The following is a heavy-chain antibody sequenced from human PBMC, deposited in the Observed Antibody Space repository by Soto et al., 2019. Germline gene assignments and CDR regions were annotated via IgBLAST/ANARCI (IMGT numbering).Heavy chain of an antibody. CDR2: IIPIFGTA. CDR1: GGTFSSYA. J-gene: IGHJ3*02. V-gene: IGHV1-69*13. Sequence: ASVKVSCKASGGTFSSYAISWVRQAPGQGLEWMGGIIPIFGTANYAQKFQGRVTITADESTSTAYMELSSLRSEDTAVYYCARVLSYGYDAFDIWGKGTMVKVS. CDR3: ARVLSYGYDAFDI. D-gene: IGHD5-18*01.